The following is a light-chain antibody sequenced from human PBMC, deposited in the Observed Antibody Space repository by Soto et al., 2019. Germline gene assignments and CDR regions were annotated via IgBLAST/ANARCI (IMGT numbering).Light chain of an antibody. Sequence: EIVMTQSPATLSLSPGERATLSCRASQSVGKYLVWYQQKPGQAPRLLIYDASNRATGIPDRFSGSGSGTDFTLTISRLEPEDFAVYYCQQYGSSITFGQGTRLEIK. CDR2: DAS. CDR3: QQYGSSIT. J-gene: IGKJ5*01. CDR1: QSVGKY. V-gene: IGKV3-20*01.